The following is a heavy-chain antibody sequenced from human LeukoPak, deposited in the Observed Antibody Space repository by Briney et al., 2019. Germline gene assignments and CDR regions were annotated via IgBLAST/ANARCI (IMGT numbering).Heavy chain of an antibody. CDR3: ARVWWDWFDP. CDR1: GDSVSSNSAA. J-gene: IGHJ5*02. CDR2: TYYRSKWYN. Sequence: SQTLSLTCAISGDSVSSNSAALNWTRHSPSRVLEWLGRTYYRSKWYNDYAVSVKSRITINPDTSKNQFSLQLNSVTPEDTAVYYCARVWWDWFDPWGQGTLVTVSS. D-gene: IGHD2-21*01. V-gene: IGHV6-1*01.